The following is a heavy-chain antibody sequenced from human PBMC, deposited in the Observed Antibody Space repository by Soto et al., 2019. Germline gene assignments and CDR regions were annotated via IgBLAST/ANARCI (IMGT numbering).Heavy chain of an antibody. Sequence: SETLSLTCTVSGGSISTSNWWSWVRQPPGQGLEWIGEIYHSGSINYNPSLKRRVTISVGKSKNQFSLRLGAVTAADTAVYYCARGARSGGSSYSWFDPWSQGTLVTVSS. V-gene: IGHV4-4*02. D-gene: IGHD2-15*01. CDR3: ARGARSGGSSYSWFDP. CDR1: GGSISTSNW. CDR2: IYHSGSI. J-gene: IGHJ5*02.